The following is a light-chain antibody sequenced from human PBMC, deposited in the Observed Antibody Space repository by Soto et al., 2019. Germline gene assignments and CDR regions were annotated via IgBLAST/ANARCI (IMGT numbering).Light chain of an antibody. Sequence: EIVLTQSPGTLSLSPGERATLSCRASQSVSSNYLAWYQQKPGQAPRLLIYGASSRATGIPDRFSGSGSGTDFTLTISRLEPEDFAVYYCQQYGSSPSMYTFGQGTKLEIK. J-gene: IGKJ2*01. CDR2: GAS. CDR1: QSVSSNY. CDR3: QQYGSSPSMYT. V-gene: IGKV3-20*01.